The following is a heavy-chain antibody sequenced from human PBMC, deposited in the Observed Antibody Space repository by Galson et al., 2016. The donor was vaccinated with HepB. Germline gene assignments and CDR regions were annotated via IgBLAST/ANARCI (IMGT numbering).Heavy chain of an antibody. V-gene: IGHV1-69*13. Sequence: SVKVSCKASGGTFSSYAISWVRQVPGQGLEWMGGIIPAFGTINSAQKFQGRVTITADEPTSTAYMELSSLRSEDTAVYYCASGPYYDRNAYYRGRAKYYGMDVWGQGTTVTVSS. CDR2: IIPAFGTI. D-gene: IGHD3-22*01. CDR1: GGTFSSYA. CDR3: ASGPYYDRNAYYRGRAKYYGMDV. J-gene: IGHJ6*02.